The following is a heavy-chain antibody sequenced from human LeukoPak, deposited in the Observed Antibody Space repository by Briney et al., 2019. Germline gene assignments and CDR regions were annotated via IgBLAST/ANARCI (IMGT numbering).Heavy chain of an antibody. Sequence: ASVKVSCKASVYTFTNNCMHWVRQAPGQGLEWMGIINPSGGSTNYAQKFQGRVTMTRDTSTSTVYMELSSLRSEDTAVYYCARAVGIVVVVVATLDYWGQGTLVTVSS. CDR3: ARAVGIVVVVVATLDY. CDR1: VYTFTNNC. CDR2: INPSGGST. D-gene: IGHD2-15*01. J-gene: IGHJ4*02. V-gene: IGHV1-46*01.